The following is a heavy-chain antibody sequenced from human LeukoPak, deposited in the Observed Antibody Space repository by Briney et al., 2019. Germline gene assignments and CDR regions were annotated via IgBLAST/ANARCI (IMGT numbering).Heavy chain of an antibody. Sequence: SETLSLTCTVSGGSISSSSDYWGWIRQPPGKGLEWIGYIYYSGSTNYNPSLKSRVTISVDTSKNQFSLKLSSVTAADTAVYYCARAPIKDAFDIWGQGTMVTVSS. CDR2: IYYSGST. CDR3: ARAPIKDAFDI. J-gene: IGHJ3*02. CDR1: GGSISSSSDY. V-gene: IGHV4-61*05.